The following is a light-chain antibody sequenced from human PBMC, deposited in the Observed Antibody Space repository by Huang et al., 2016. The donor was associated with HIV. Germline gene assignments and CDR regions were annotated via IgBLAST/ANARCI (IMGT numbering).Light chain of an antibody. CDR1: RSVSTN. J-gene: IGKJ4*01. Sequence: EIVMPQSPATLSVSPGQRVTLSCRDNRSVSTNLAWYQQRHGQAPRLLIYGSSTRAPGIPARFSGSGSGTDFSLTISSLQSEDFALYYCHQYNNWRLSFGGGTRV. CDR2: GSS. V-gene: IGKV3-15*01. CDR3: HQYNNWRLS.